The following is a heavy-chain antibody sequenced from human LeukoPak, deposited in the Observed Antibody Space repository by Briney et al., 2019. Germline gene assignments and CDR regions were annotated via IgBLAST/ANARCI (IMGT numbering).Heavy chain of an antibody. CDR3: AREWAAVAWNYYYYGMDV. V-gene: IGHV4-59*12. Sequence: SETLSLTCTVSGGSISSYYWSWIRQPPGKGLEWIGYIYYSGSTNYNPSHKSRVTISVDTSKNQFSLKLSSVTAADTAVYYCAREWAAVAWNYYYYGMDVWGQGTTVTVSS. J-gene: IGHJ6*02. D-gene: IGHD6-19*01. CDR2: IYYSGST. CDR1: GGSISSYY.